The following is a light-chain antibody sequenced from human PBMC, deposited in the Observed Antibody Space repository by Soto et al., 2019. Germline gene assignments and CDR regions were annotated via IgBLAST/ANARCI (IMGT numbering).Light chain of an antibody. V-gene: IGLV2-23*01. J-gene: IGLJ2*01. CDR3: CSYAGRDTSYVL. CDR2: EGS. Sequence: QSALTQPASVSGSPGQSITISCTGASSDVGSYNLVSWYQQHPGKAPKLLIYEGSKRPSGVSNRFSGSRSDNTASLTISGLQAEDEADYYFCSYAGRDTSYVLFGGVTKLTVL. CDR1: SSDVGSYNL.